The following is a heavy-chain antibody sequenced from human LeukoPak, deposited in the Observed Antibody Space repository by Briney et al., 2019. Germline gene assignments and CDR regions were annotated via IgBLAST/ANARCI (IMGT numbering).Heavy chain of an antibody. V-gene: IGHV1-2*02. CDR3: ARVSGSYYDSSGYDPFDY. D-gene: IGHD3-22*01. J-gene: IGHJ4*02. CDR1: GYTFTSYG. Sequence: ASVKVSCKASGYTFTSYGISWVRQAPGQGLEWMGWINPNSGGTNYAQKFQGGVTMTRDTSISTAYMELSRLRSDDTAVYYCARVSGSYYDSSGYDPFDYWGQGTLVTVSS. CDR2: INPNSGGT.